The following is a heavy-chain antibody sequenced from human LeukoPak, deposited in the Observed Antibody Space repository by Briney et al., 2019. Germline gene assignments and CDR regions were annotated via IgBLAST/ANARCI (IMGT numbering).Heavy chain of an antibody. CDR3: ASGATTRLDY. Sequence: GGSLRLSCTASGFSFSSYGMHWVRQAPGKGLEWVASIWYDGSNTNYVDSVKGRFAISRDNSKNTLYVQMNSLRVEDTAVYFCASGATTRLDYWGQGTLVTVSS. CDR1: GFSFSSYG. D-gene: IGHD1-26*01. V-gene: IGHV3-33*01. J-gene: IGHJ4*02. CDR2: IWYDGSNT.